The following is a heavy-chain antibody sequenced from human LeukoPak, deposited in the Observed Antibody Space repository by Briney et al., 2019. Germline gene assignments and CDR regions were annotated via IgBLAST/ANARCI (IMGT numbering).Heavy chain of an antibody. J-gene: IGHJ4*02. V-gene: IGHV4-59*01. D-gene: IGHD2/OR15-2a*01. CDR2: IYSSGST. Sequence: SETPSLTCSVSGGSISSSYWTWIRQPPGKGLEWIGYIYSSGSTNYNPSLESRVIISVDTSKNQFSLKLTSLTAADTAVYYCESQRRGLLYYFDYWGQGTLVTVSS. CDR1: GGSISSSY. CDR3: ESQRRGLLYYFDY.